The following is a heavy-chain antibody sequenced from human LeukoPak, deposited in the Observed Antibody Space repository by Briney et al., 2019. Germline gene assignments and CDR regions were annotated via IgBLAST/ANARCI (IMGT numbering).Heavy chain of an antibody. J-gene: IGHJ3*02. CDR1: GFTFSSYS. V-gene: IGHV3-21*01. Sequence: PGGSLRLSCAASGFTFSSYSMNWVRQAPGKGLEWVSSISSSSSYIYYADSVKGRFTISRDNAKHSLYLQMNSLRAEDTAVYYCARDGPETDAFDIWGQGTMVTVSS. CDR3: ARDGPETDAFDI. CDR2: ISSSSSYI.